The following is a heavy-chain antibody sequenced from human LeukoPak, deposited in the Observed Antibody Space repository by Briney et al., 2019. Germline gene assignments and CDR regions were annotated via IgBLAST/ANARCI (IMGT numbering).Heavy chain of an antibody. J-gene: IGHJ3*02. CDR2: ISSSSSYI. Sequence: PGGSLRLSCAASGFTFSSYWMSWVRQAPGKGLEWVSSISSSSSYIYYADSVKGRFTISRDNAKNSLYLQMNSLRAEDTAVYYCARRPRGESDAFDIWGQGTMVTVSS. CDR1: GFTFSSYW. V-gene: IGHV3-21*01. CDR3: ARRPRGESDAFDI.